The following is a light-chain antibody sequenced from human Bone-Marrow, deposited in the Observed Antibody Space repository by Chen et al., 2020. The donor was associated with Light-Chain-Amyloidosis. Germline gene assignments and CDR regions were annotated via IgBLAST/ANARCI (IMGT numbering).Light chain of an antibody. CDR3: QSADSSGTYEVI. CDR2: RDT. V-gene: IGLV3-25*03. J-gene: IGLJ2*01. Sequence: SYDPTQPPSVSVSPGRTARFTCPGDDLPTKYAYWYQQKPGQAPVLVIHRDTARPSGISERFSGSSSGTTATLTISGVQAEDEDDYHCQSADSSGTYEVIFGGGTKLTVL. CDR1: DLPTKY.